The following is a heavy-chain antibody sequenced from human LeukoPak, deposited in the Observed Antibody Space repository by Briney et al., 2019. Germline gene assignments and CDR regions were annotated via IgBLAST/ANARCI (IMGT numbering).Heavy chain of an antibody. J-gene: IGHJ4*02. CDR3: AREKLLDGVAD. V-gene: IGHV4-4*07. CDR2: IYIGGGT. Sequence: SETLSLTCSVSGDSISSYYWSRIRQPAGKGLEWIGRIYIGGGTSYNPSLKSRVTMSVDTSQNQFSLNLSSVTAADTAVYYCAREKLLDGVADWGQGTLVTVSS. CDR1: GDSISSYY. D-gene: IGHD2-15*01.